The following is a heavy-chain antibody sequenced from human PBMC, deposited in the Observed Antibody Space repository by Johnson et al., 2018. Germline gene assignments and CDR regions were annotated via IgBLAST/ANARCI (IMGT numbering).Heavy chain of an antibody. CDR3: VRTDWFDP. Sequence: VQLVQSGGGLVQPGGSLKLSCAASGFSFSASEIHWVRQPPGKGLEWVSRLKNDGPVTMYADSVKGRFTISRDNAKNTLYLQMNSLRVEDTAMYYCVRTDWFDPCGQGTFVTVSS. V-gene: IGHV3-74*02. CDR1: GFSFSASE. J-gene: IGHJ5*02. CDR2: LKNDGPVT.